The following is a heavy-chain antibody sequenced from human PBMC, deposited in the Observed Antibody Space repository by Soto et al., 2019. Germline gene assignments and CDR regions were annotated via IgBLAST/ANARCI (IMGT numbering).Heavy chain of an antibody. CDR1: GYTFTSYG. D-gene: IGHD3-3*01. Sequence: ASVKVSCKASGYTFTSYGISWVRQAPGQGLEWMGGISADDGNTNYAQKLQGRVTMTTDTSTTTAYMELMSLRSDDKAAYYCARTFFGVVALYYFDSWGQGTLVTVSS. CDR2: ISADDGNT. V-gene: IGHV1-18*01. CDR3: ARTFFGVVALYYFDS. J-gene: IGHJ4*02.